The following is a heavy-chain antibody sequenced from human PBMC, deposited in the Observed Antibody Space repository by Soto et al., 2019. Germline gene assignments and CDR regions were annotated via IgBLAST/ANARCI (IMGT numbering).Heavy chain of an antibody. Sequence: SGPTLVNPTEPLTLTCTFSGFSLTSPGMCVSWIRQSPGKALEWLTLIERDDDDKYYSTSLKTRLTISKDTRKNQVVLTMANMEPADTATYYCARSIRGPRRFNGMDVWGQGTTVTGSS. CDR2: IERDDDDK. J-gene: IGHJ6*02. CDR1: GFSLTSPGMC. V-gene: IGHV2-70*13. CDR3: ARSIRGPRRFNGMDV. D-gene: IGHD1-20*01.